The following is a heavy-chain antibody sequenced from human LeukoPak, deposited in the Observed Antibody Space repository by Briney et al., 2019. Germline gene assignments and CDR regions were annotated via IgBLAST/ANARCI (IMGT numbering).Heavy chain of an antibody. D-gene: IGHD3-16*01. CDR3: ARGGILDY. CDR2: SRNKANSYTT. J-gene: IGHJ4*02. V-gene: IGHV3-72*01. Sequence: PGGSLRLSCAASGFTFSDHYMDWVRRAPGKGREWVGRSRNKANSYTTEYAASVKGRFTISRDNSKNSLNLQMNSLKTEDTGVYYCARGGILDYWGEGTLVTVSS. CDR1: GFTFSDHY.